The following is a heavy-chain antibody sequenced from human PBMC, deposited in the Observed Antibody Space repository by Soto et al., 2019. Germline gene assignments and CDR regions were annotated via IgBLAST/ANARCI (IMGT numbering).Heavy chain of an antibody. J-gene: IGHJ4*02. CDR1: GFTFSNAW. CDR3: TALYLVGYYDFWSGYYDFDY. CDR2: IKSKTDGGTT. D-gene: IGHD3-3*01. Sequence: GSLRLSCAASGFTFSNAWMNWVRQAPGKGLEWVGRIKSKTDGGTTDYAAPVKGRFTISRDDSKNTLYLQMNSLKTEDTAVYYCTALYLVGYYDFWSGYYDFDYWGQGTLVTVSS. V-gene: IGHV3-15*07.